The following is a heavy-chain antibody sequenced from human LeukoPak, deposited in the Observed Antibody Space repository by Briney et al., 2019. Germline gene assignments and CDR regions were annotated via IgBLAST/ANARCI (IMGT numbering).Heavy chain of an antibody. Sequence: GGSLRLSCAASGFTYTSYAMSWVRQAPGKGLEWVSGISGSGVESFYADSVKGRLTISRDNSRNTLYLQMNSLRAEDTAVYYCANSGNYYDTSGHEYWGQGTLVTVSS. CDR3: ANSGNYYDTSGHEY. V-gene: IGHV3-23*01. CDR2: ISGSGVES. D-gene: IGHD3-22*01. J-gene: IGHJ4*02. CDR1: GFTYTSYA.